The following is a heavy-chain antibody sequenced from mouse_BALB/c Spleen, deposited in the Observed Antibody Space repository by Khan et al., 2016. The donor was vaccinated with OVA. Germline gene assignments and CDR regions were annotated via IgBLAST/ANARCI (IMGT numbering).Heavy chain of an antibody. J-gene: IGHJ4*01. V-gene: IGHV1-4*01. Sequence: VQLQQSGAELARPGASMRMSCKASGYTFTSNTMHWIKQRPGQGLEWIGYINPRSGYTNYNKTFKDKATLTADKSSSTAYMQLSILTSEVSAVYYCARRTTGYTMDSWGQGTSVTVSS. D-gene: IGHD2-14*01. CDR2: INPRSGYT. CDR3: ARRTTGYTMDS. CDR1: GYTFTSNT.